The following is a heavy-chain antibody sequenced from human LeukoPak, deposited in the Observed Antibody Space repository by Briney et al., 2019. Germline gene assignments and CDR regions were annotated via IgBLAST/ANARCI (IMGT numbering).Heavy chain of an antibody. Sequence: GGSLRLSCAASGFTFSSYWMSWVRQAPGKGLEWVANIKQDGSEKYYVDSVKGRFTISRDNAKNSLYLQMNSLRVEDTAVYYCAKHPYNDFWSGYYKGFDYWGQGTLVTVSS. CDR1: GFTFSSYW. J-gene: IGHJ4*02. CDR2: IKQDGSEK. V-gene: IGHV3-7*03. D-gene: IGHD3-3*01. CDR3: AKHPYNDFWSGYYKGFDY.